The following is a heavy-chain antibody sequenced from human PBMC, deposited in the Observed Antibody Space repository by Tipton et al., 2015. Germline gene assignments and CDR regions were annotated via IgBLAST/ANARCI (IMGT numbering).Heavy chain of an antibody. Sequence: GEALSTYYWSWIRQSPGKGLEWIGYIYYNGNTKYNPSLKGRVTILVDTSKNQFSLKVNSVTAADTAVYYCARGEQDCRRPICRGGLDVWGQGTMVIASS. CDR2: IYYNGNT. D-gene: IGHD2-15*01. CDR1: GEALSTYY. V-gene: IGHV4-59*01. CDR3: ARGEQDCRRPICRGGLDV. J-gene: IGHJ3*01.